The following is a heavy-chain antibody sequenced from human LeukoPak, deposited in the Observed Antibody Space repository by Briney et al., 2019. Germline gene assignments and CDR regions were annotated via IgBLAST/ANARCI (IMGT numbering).Heavy chain of an antibody. V-gene: IGHV4-39*01. CDR2: VHYSGIT. CDR3: AGGYAEILLVAEYFDH. J-gene: IGHJ1*01. CDR1: ADSDNTNNYY. D-gene: IGHD2-2*01. Sequence: PSETLSLTCTVSADSDNTNNYYWAWIRQPPGKGLEWIATVHYSGITFYHESLKSRVTTFMDTSKNQISLRLTSVTASDTAVYHCAGGYAEILLVAEYFDHWGQGTLVTVSS.